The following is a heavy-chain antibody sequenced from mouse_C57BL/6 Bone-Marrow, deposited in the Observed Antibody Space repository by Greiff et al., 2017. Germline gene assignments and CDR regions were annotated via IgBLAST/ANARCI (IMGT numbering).Heavy chain of an antibody. CDR2: INYDGSST. CDR3: ARDSRYGSSHWYFDV. V-gene: IGHV5-16*01. J-gene: IGHJ1*03. Sequence: EVMLVESEGGLVQPGSSMKLSCTASGFTFSDYYMAWVRQVPEKGLEWVANINYDGSSTYYLDSLKSRFIISRDNAKNILYLQMSSLKSEDTATYYCARDSRYGSSHWYFDVWGTGTTVTVSS. CDR1: GFTFSDYY. D-gene: IGHD1-1*01.